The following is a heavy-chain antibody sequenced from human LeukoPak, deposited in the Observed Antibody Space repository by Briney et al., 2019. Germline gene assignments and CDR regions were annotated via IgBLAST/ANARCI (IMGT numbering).Heavy chain of an antibody. CDR2: IIPILGIA. D-gene: IGHD3-22*01. CDR1: GGTFSSYA. V-gene: IGHV1-69*04. CDR3: ARASYYYDSSGVSYYFDY. Sequence: SVKVSCKASGGTFSSYAFSWVRQAPGQGLEWMGKIIPILGIANYAQKFQGRVTITADKSTSTAYMELSSLRSEDTAVYYCARASYYYDSSGVSYYFDYWGQGTLVTVSS. J-gene: IGHJ4*02.